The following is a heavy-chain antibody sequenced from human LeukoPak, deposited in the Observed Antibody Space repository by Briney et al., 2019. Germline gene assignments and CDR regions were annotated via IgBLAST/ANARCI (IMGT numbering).Heavy chain of an antibody. Sequence: SETLSLTCTVSGGSISSYYWSWIRQPPGKGLEWIGNIYNSGGTNYNPSLKSRVTISVDTSKNQFSLKLSSVTAADTAVYYCARGGIVVVVAAMGSNAFDIWGQGTMVTVSS. D-gene: IGHD2-15*01. CDR3: ARGGIVVVVAAMGSNAFDI. CDR1: GGSISSYY. J-gene: IGHJ3*02. V-gene: IGHV4-59*01. CDR2: IYNSGGT.